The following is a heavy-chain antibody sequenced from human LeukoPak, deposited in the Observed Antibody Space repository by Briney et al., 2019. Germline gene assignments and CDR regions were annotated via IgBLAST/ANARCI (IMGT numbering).Heavy chain of an antibody. CDR3: ALYSSSWDAEYFQH. CDR2: IYYRGNT. CDR1: GGSINNYY. V-gene: IGHV4-39*07. D-gene: IGHD6-13*01. J-gene: IGHJ1*01. Sequence: PSETLSLTCTVSGGSINNYYWGWIRQPPGKGLEWIGFIYYRGNTYYNPSLQSRVTISVDTSKNQFSLKLSSVTAADTAVYYCALYSSSWDAEYFQHWGQGTLVTVSS.